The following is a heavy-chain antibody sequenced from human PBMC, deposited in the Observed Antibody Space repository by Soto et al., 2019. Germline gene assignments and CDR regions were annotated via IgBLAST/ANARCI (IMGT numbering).Heavy chain of an antibody. CDR2: IGDSGSPI. D-gene: IGHD3-9*01. J-gene: IGHJ4*02. CDR1: GFNFRDYY. CDR3: ARFSDWLISYSFDY. V-gene: IGHV3-11*01. Sequence: GGSVRLSCAVSGFNFRDYYMSWVRQAPGKGLEWISYIGDSGSPIYYADSVRGRFTTSRDNAKDSFYLQMNSLRAEDTAVYYCARFSDWLISYSFDYWGQGALVTVSS.